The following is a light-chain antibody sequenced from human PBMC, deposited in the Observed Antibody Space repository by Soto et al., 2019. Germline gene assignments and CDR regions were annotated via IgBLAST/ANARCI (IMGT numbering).Light chain of an antibody. CDR3: MQGTHRPLT. Sequence: DVVMTQSPLSLPVTLGQPASISCRSSQSLLYSDGNTYLTWFHQRPGQSPRRLIYKVSNRDSGVPDRFSGSGSGTDFTLKISRVEAEDVGVYYCMQGTHRPLTFXGGTKADIK. CDR2: KVS. J-gene: IGKJ4*01. CDR1: QSLLYSDGNTY. V-gene: IGKV2-30*01.